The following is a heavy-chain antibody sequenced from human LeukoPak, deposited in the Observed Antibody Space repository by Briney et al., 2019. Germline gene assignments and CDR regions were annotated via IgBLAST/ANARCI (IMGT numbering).Heavy chain of an antibody. Sequence: SSETLSLTCTVSGYSISNGAYAWSWIRQPPGKGLEWIGYIYHRGSTYYNPSLKSRVTIALDRAKNQFSVKVNSVTSADTAVYYCGSKLTAVAGYFDCWGQGTLVTVSS. D-gene: IGHD6-19*01. V-gene: IGHV4-30-2*01. J-gene: IGHJ4*02. CDR3: GSKLTAVAGYFDC. CDR2: IYHRGST. CDR1: GYSISNGAYA.